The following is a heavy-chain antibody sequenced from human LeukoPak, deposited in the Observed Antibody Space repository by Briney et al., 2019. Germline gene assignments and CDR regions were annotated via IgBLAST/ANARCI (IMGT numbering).Heavy chain of an antibody. D-gene: IGHD6-6*01. Sequence: SETLSLTCTVSGGSISSSSYYWSWIRQPAGKGLEWIGRIYTSGSTNYNPSLKSRVTMSVDTSKNQFSLKLSSVTAADTAVYYCARSGPISSHYYYYYMDVWGKGTTVTVSS. J-gene: IGHJ6*03. CDR3: ARSGPISSHYYYYYMDV. CDR2: IYTSGST. V-gene: IGHV4-61*02. CDR1: GGSISSSSYY.